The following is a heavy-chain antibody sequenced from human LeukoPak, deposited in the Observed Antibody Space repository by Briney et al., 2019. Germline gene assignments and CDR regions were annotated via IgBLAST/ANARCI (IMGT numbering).Heavy chain of an antibody. V-gene: IGHV1-3*01. CDR2: INAGNGNT. CDR1: GHTFTSYA. Sequence: ASVKVSCKASGHTFTSYAMHWVRQAPGQRLEWMGWINAGNGNTKYSQKFQGRVTITRDTSASTAYMELSSLRSEDTAVYYCARKPYYYGSGSYFDYWGQGTLVTVSS. J-gene: IGHJ4*02. D-gene: IGHD3-10*01. CDR3: ARKPYYYGSGSYFDY.